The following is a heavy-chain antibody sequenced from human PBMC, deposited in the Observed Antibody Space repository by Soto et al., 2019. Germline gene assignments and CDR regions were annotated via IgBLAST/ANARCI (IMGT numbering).Heavy chain of an antibody. CDR3: AKVIVEGYYYMDV. V-gene: IGHV3-23*01. CDR1: GFTFSSYA. CDR2: ISGSGGST. J-gene: IGHJ6*03. Sequence: EVQLLESGGGLVQPGGSLRLSCAASGFTFSSYAMSWVRQAPGKGLEWVSAISGSGGSTYYADSVKGRFTISRDNSKNTLYLQMNGLRAEDTAVYYCAKVIVEGYYYMDVWGKGTTVTVSS. D-gene: IGHD2-15*01.